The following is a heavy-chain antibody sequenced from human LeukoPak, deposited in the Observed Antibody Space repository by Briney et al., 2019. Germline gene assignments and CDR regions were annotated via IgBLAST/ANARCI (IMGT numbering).Heavy chain of an antibody. CDR1: GFTFSDYY. J-gene: IGHJ4*02. V-gene: IGHV3-11*01. Sequence: PGGSLRLSCAASGFTFSDYYMSWIRQAPGKGLEWVSDISGSGSTMYYADSVKGRFTISRDNAKSSLDLEMNSLRAEDTAVYYCARAMSTFGGVRNYFDSWGQGTLVTVSS. CDR2: ISGSGSTM. CDR3: ARAMSTFGGVRNYFDS. D-gene: IGHD3-16*01.